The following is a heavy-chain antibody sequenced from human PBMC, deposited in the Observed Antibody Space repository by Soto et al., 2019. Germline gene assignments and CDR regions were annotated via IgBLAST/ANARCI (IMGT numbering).Heavy chain of an antibody. CDR1: GYTFINYG. J-gene: IGHJ4*02. D-gene: IGHD2-15*01. CDR3: ARDRGRSFSGGTCPFDY. CDR2: ISGYDGNT. Sequence: ASVKVSCKPSGYTFINYGITWVRQAPGQGLEWMGWISGYDGNTNYAPKLQGRVTMTRDTSTSTVYMELRSLRSDDTAVYYCARDRGRSFSGGTCPFDYWGQGTLVTVSS. V-gene: IGHV1-18*01.